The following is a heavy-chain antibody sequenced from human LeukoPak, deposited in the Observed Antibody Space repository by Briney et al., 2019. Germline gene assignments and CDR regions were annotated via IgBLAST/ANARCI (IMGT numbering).Heavy chain of an antibody. V-gene: IGHV3-23*01. J-gene: IGHJ4*02. Sequence: GGSLRLSCAASGFTFSSYAMSWVRQAPGKGLEWVSSISGRDGSTYYADSVKGRFTISRDNSKNTLYLQMNSLRAEDTAVYYCAKSGAVRFDYWGQGTPVTVSS. CDR2: ISGRDGST. D-gene: IGHD3-16*01. CDR3: AKSGAVRFDY. CDR1: GFTFSSYA.